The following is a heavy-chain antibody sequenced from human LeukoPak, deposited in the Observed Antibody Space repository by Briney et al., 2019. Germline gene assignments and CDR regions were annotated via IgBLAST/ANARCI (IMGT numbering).Heavy chain of an antibody. CDR3: ARNGDIVATIWYFDY. V-gene: IGHV3-66*02. J-gene: IGHJ4*02. Sequence: GSLRLSCAASGFTVSSNYMSWVRQAPGKGLEWVSVIYSSGSTYYADSVKGRFTISRDNSKNTLYLQMNSLRAEDTAVYYCARNGDIVATIWYFDYWGQGTLVTVSS. CDR2: IYSSGST. D-gene: IGHD5-12*01. CDR1: GFTVSSNY.